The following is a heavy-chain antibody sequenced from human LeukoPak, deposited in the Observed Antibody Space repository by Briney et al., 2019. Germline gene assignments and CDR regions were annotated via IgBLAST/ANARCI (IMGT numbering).Heavy chain of an antibody. D-gene: IGHD5-12*01. CDR3: ARAGGYDLHWFDP. CDR1: RGTFSSYA. Sequence: SVKVSCKASRGTFSSYAISWVRQAPGQGLEGMGVIIPLFGTANYAQQFQGRVTITTDESTSTAYMELSTLRSEDTAVYHCARAGGYDLHWFDPWGQGTLVTVSS. V-gene: IGHV1-69*05. J-gene: IGHJ5*02. CDR2: IIPLFGTA.